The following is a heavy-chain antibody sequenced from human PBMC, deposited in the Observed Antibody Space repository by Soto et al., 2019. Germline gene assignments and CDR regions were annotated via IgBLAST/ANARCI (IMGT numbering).Heavy chain of an antibody. J-gene: IGHJ4*02. CDR1: GGSISSYY. Sequence: QVQLQESGTGLVKPSETLSLTCTVSGGSISSYYWSWIRQPPGKGLEWIGYIYYTGSTNYNPSLKSRVTISVDTSKTQFSLKLTSVTAAHTAVYYCARQARDLYYFDYWGQGTMVTVSS. V-gene: IGHV4-59*08. CDR3: ARQARDLYYFDY. CDR2: IYYTGST.